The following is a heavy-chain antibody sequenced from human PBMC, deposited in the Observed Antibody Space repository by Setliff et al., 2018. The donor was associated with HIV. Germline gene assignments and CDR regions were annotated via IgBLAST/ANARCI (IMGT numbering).Heavy chain of an antibody. V-gene: IGHV4-39*07. CDR2: IYYSGST. CDR3: ARESPRNYYYNFWSGYPSYFDY. Sequence: SETLSLTCTVSGGSISSSSYYWGWIRQPPGKGLEWIGSIYYSGSTYYNPSLKSRVTISVDTSKNQFSLKLSSVTAADTAVYYCARESPRNYYYNFWSGYPSYFDYWGQGTLVTVSS. J-gene: IGHJ4*02. CDR1: GGSISSSSYY. D-gene: IGHD3-3*01.